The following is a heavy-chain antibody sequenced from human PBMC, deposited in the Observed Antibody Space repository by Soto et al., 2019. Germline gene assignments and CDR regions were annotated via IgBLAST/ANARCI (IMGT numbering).Heavy chain of an antibody. CDR2: IWYDGNNK. J-gene: IGHJ5*02. Sequence: PGGSLRDSCAAAGFNFRAYGMHWVRQAPGKGLEWVAVIWYDGNNKKSAESVRGRFTISRDNSKNTLYLQMTSLRADDTAVYYCARGCSGGTCYSFDPCGEG. V-gene: IGHV3-33*01. CDR3: ARGCSGGTCYSFDP. D-gene: IGHD2-15*01. CDR1: GFNFRAYG.